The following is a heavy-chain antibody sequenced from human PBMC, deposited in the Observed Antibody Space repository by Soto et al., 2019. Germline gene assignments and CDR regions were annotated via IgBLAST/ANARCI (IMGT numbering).Heavy chain of an antibody. J-gene: IGHJ4*02. V-gene: IGHV3-23*01. Sequence: GGSLRLSCAASGFTFSSYAMSWVRQAPGKGLEWVSAISGSGGSTYYADSVKGRFTISRDNSKNTLYLQMNSLRAEDTAVHYCAKDPDVVVAANYDYWGQGTLVTVSS. CDR1: GFTFSSYA. CDR3: AKDPDVVVAANYDY. CDR2: ISGSGGST. D-gene: IGHD2-15*01.